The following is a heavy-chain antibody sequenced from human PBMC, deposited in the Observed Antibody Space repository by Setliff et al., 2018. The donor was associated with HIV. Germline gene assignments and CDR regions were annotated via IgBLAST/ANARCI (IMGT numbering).Heavy chain of an antibody. CDR2: FYTSGST. V-gene: IGHV4-4*07. Sequence: SETLSLTCTVSGGSISSYYWSWIRQPAGKGLEWIGRFYTSGSTNYNTSLKSRVTMSVDTSKNQFSLKVRYVTAADTAIYYCAREIWGQVAHVPYGMYVWGQGTTVTVSS. CDR1: GGSISSYY. D-gene: IGHD5-12*01. CDR3: AREIWGQVAHVPYGMYV. J-gene: IGHJ6*02.